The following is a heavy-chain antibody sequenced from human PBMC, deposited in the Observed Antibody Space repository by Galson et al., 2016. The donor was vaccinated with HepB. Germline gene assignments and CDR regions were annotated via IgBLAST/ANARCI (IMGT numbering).Heavy chain of an antibody. J-gene: IGHJ4*02. D-gene: IGHD6-19*01. Sequence: PALVKPTQTLTLTCTFSGFSLSTSGMRVSWIRQPPGKALEWLARIDWDDDKFYSTSLKTRLTISKDTSKNQVVLTMTNMDPVDTATYYCARISTVSQWLADYWGQGTLATVSS. CDR3: ARISTVSQWLADY. V-gene: IGHV2-70*04. CDR2: IDWDDDK. CDR1: GFSLSTSGMR.